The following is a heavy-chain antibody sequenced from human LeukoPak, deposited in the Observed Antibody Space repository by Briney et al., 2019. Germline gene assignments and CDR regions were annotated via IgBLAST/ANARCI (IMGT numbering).Heavy chain of an antibody. J-gene: IGHJ4*02. D-gene: IGHD5-18*01. CDR1: GGTFSSYA. CDR2: IIPIFGTA. V-gene: IGHV1-69*13. CDR3: ARDSNGYSYGNFDY. Sequence: EASVKVSCKASGGTFSSYAISRVRQAPGQGLEWMGGIIPIFGTANYAQKFQGRVTITADESTSTAYMELSSLRSEDTAVYYCARDSNGYSYGNFDYWGQGTPVTVSS.